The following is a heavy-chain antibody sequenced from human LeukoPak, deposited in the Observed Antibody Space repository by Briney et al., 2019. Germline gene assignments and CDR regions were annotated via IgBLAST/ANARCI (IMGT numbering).Heavy chain of an antibody. J-gene: IGHJ4*02. CDR3: ARSTSYHFDS. CDR1: GFTVSTNY. V-gene: IGHV3-53*01. Sequence: PGGSLRLSCVASGFTVSTNYLSWVRQAPGKGLEWVSVIHAGGAAYYADYVKGRFTISRDTSNNTLILQMHSLGVDDTAVYYCARSTSYHFDSWGQGTLVTVSS. D-gene: IGHD2-2*01. CDR2: IHAGGAA.